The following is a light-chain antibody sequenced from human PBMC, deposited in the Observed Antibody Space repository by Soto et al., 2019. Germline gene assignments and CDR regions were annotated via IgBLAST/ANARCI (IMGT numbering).Light chain of an antibody. CDR3: QQYSFLPRT. CDR2: GAS. V-gene: IGKV3-20*01. J-gene: IGKJ1*01. CDR1: QNVLSNY. Sequence: IVLTQSPATFSLSPGKRATLSCRASQNVLSNYLAWYQQKPGQAPRLLIYGASTRATGIPDRFGGSGSGTDFTLTISRLEPEDFAVYYCQQYSFLPRTFGQGTKVDIK.